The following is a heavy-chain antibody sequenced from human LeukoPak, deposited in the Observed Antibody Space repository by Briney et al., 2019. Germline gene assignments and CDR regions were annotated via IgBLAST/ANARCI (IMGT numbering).Heavy chain of an antibody. CDR3: ARDYYDSSGYYRDC. CDR2: INPNSGGT. D-gene: IGHD3-22*01. V-gene: IGHV1-2*02. Sequence: ASVKVSCKSSGYTFTGYYMHWVRQAPGQGLEWMGWINPNSGGTNYAQKFQGRVTMTRDTSISTAYMELSRLRSDDTAVYYCARDYYDSSGYYRDCWGQGTLVTVSS. CDR1: GYTFTGYY. J-gene: IGHJ4*02.